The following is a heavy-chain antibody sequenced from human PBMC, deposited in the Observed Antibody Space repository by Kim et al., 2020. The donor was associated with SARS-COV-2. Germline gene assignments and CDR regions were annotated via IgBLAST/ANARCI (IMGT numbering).Heavy chain of an antibody. CDR1: GFTFSSYG. CDR3: ARGPGWELYYFDY. D-gene: IGHD1-26*01. Sequence: GGSLRLSCAASGFTFSSYGMHWVRQAPGKGLEWVAVIWYDGSNKYYADSVKGRFTISRDNSKNTLYLQMNSLRAEDTAVYYCARGPGWELYYFDYWGQGTLVTVSS. CDR2: IWYDGSNK. J-gene: IGHJ4*02. V-gene: IGHV3-33*01.